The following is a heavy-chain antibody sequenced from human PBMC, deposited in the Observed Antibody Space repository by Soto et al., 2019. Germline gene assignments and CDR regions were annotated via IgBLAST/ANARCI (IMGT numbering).Heavy chain of an antibody. CDR1: GGSVSSGSYY. Sequence: QVQLQESGPGLVKPSETLSLTCTVSGGSVSSGSYYWSWIRQPPGKGLEWIGYIYYSGSTNYNPSLKSRVTISVDTSKNQFSLKLSSVTAADTAVYYVARGGYSGSYWVDYWGQGTLVTVSS. D-gene: IGHD1-26*01. CDR3: ARGGYSGSYWVDY. J-gene: IGHJ4*02. CDR2: IYYSGST. V-gene: IGHV4-61*01.